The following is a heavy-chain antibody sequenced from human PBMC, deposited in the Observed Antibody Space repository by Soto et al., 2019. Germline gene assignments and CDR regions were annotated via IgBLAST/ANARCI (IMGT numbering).Heavy chain of an antibody. J-gene: IGHJ6*02. V-gene: IGHV1-18*01. CDR1: GYTFTSYG. CDR3: ARVVVADYYYYGMGV. CDR2: ISAYNGNT. Sequence: ASVKVSCKASGYTFTSYGISWVRQAPGQGLEWMGWISAYNGNTNYAQKLQGRVTMTTDTSTSTAYMELRSLRSDDTAVYYCARVVVADYYYYGMGVWGQGTTVTVSS. D-gene: IGHD2-15*01.